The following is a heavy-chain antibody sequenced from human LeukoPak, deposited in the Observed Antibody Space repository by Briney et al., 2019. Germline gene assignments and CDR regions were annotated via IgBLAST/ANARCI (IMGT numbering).Heavy chain of an antibody. V-gene: IGHV3-23*01. Sequence: GGSLRLSCAASGFTFSSYAMSWVRQAPGKGLEWVSAISGSGGSTYYADSVKGRFTISRDNSKNTLYLQMNSLRDEDTAVYYCAKRDSSGWYVGYFDYCGPGTLVTVSS. D-gene: IGHD6-19*01. CDR3: AKRDSSGWYVGYFDY. CDR2: ISGSGGST. J-gene: IGHJ4*02. CDR1: GFTFSSYA.